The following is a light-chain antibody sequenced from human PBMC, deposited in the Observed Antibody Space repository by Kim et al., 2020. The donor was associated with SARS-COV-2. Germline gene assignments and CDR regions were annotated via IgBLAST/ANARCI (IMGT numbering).Light chain of an antibody. V-gene: IGLV1-44*01. J-gene: IGLJ2*01. Sequence: GQGATISCSGSTSNSGRYTVPWYRQVPGTAPKVLIFSPDQRPSGVPGRFSGSKSDTSASLAISGLQPDDEAHYYCAAWDDSLNGVFFGGGTQLTVL. CDR3: AAWDDSLNGVF. CDR2: SPD. CDR1: TSNSGRYT.